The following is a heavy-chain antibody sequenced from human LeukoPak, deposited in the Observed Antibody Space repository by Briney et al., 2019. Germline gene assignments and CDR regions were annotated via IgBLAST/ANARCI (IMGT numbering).Heavy chain of an antibody. V-gene: IGHV4-39*01. CDR2: IYYSGST. J-gene: IGHJ3*02. Sequence: SETLSLTCTVSGGSISSSSYYWGWISQPPGKGLEWIGSIYYSGSTYYNPSLKSRVTISVDTSKNQFSLKLSSVTAADTAVYYCARPENDAFDIWGQGTMVTVSS. CDR3: ARPENDAFDI. CDR1: GGSISSSSYY.